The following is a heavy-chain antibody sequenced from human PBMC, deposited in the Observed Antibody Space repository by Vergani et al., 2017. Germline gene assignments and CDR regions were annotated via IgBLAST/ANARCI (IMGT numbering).Heavy chain of an antibody. CDR2: ISSSSSTI. D-gene: IGHD4-17*01. Sequence: EVQLVESGGGLVKPGGSLRLSCAASGFTFSSYSMNWVRQAPGKGREWVSYISSSSSTIYYADSVKGRFTIPRDNAKNSLYLQMNSLRAEDTAVYYCARDSTVTTLXPDYWGQGTLVTVSS. CDR1: GFTFSSYS. CDR3: ARDSTVTTLXPDY. J-gene: IGHJ4*02. V-gene: IGHV3-21*05.